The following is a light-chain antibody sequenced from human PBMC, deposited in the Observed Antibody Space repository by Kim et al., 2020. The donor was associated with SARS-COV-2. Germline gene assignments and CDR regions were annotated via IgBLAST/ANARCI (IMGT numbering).Light chain of an antibody. Sequence: EIVLTQSPGTLSLSPGERATLSCRASQIVSSNYLAWYQQKPGQSPRLFIYDTSTRATGIPDRFTGSGSGTDFTLTISRVEPDDFAVYYCQQYGSSAITFGQGTRLEIK. J-gene: IGKJ5*01. CDR2: DTS. CDR3: QQYGSSAIT. CDR1: QIVSSNY. V-gene: IGKV3-20*01.